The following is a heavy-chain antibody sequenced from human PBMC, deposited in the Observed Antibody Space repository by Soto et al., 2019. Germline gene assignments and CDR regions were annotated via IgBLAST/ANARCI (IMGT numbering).Heavy chain of an antibody. CDR1: GGSISSYY. CDR2: IYYSGST. Sequence: VTMSLTCTVSGGSISSYYWSWIRQPPGKGLEWIGYIYYSGSTNYNPSLKSRVTISVDTSKNQFSLKLSSVTAADTAVYYCARGLAGAYWGLGTLVTVSS. J-gene: IGHJ4*02. V-gene: IGHV4-59*01. CDR3: ARGLAGAY. D-gene: IGHD6-19*01.